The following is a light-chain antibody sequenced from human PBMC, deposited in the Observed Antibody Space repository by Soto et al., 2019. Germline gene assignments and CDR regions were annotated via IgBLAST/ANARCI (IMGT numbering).Light chain of an antibody. CDR2: GAI. V-gene: IGKV1-39*01. CDR3: QHSSSSPRT. Sequence: DIQMTQSPPSLSASVGDRITITCRASQSIDHFLNWYLQKPGKAPKLLIYGAINLQSGVPSRFSGGGSGTDITLTISDQQPEDFGIYYCQHSSSSPRTFGQGTKLEI. J-gene: IGKJ2*01. CDR1: QSIDHF.